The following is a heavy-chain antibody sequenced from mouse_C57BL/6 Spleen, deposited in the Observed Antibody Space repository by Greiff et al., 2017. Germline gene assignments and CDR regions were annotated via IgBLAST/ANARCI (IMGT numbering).Heavy chain of an antibody. CDR2: IYPGDGAT. CDR1: GYAFSSSW. CDR3: ARESAYYSTYFDY. D-gene: IGHD2-5*01. J-gene: IGHJ2*01. Sequence: VKVVESGPELVKPGASVKISCKASGYAFSSSWMNWVKQRPGKGLEWIGWIYPGDGATNYNGKFKGKATLTADKSSSTAYMQLSSLTSEDSAVYFCARESAYYSTYFDYWGQGTTLTVSS. V-gene: IGHV1-82*01.